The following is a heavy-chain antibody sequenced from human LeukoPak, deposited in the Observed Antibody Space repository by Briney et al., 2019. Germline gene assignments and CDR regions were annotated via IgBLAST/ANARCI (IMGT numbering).Heavy chain of an antibody. CDR3: AIMHGYYDGSGFWVQ. CDR2: ISYDGSNK. Sequence: GRSLRLSCAASGFTFSSYAMHWVRQAPGKGLEWVAVISYDGSNKYYADSVEGRFTISRDNTRNTLYLQMNSLRDEDTGVYYCAIMHGYYDGSGFWVQWGQGTLVTVSS. V-gene: IGHV3-30*07. D-gene: IGHD3-22*01. CDR1: GFTFSSYA. J-gene: IGHJ4*02.